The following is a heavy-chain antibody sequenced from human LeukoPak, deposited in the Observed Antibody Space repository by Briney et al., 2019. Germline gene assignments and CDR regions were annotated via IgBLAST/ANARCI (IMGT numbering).Heavy chain of an antibody. Sequence: SETLSLTCTVSGDSISTSYWSWIRQPPGKGLEWIVYIDYRGSTTYNPSLRSRVTISVDTSRNQFSLKLYSVTDADTVVYYCARSRSGYSYDHAAFEIWGQGTMVTVSS. CDR1: GDSISTSY. J-gene: IGHJ3*02. V-gene: IGHV4-59*01. CDR2: IDYRGST. D-gene: IGHD5-18*01. CDR3: ARSRSGYSYDHAAFEI.